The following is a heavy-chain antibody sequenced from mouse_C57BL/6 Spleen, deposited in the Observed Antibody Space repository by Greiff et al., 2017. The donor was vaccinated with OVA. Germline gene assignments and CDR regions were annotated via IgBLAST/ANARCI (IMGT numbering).Heavy chain of an antibody. CDR3: ARAPGSSYNYFDY. CDR1: GYTFTSYW. Sequence: QVQLQQPGAELVMPGASVKLSCKASGYTFTSYWMHWVKQRPGQGLEWIGEIDPSDSYTNYNQKFKGKSTLTVDKSSSTAYMQLSSLTSEDSAVYYCARAPGSSYNYFDYWGQGTTLTVSS. D-gene: IGHD1-1*01. CDR2: IDPSDSYT. J-gene: IGHJ2*01. V-gene: IGHV1-69*01.